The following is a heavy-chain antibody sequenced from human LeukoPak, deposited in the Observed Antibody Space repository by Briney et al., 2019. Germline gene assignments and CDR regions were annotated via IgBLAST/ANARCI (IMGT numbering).Heavy chain of an antibody. CDR3: ARDSSGFHY. CDR1: GFTFSSYG. CDR2: ISYDGSNK. V-gene: IGHV3-30*03. D-gene: IGHD6-19*01. J-gene: IGHJ4*02. Sequence: GGSLRLSCAASGFTFSSYGMHWVRQAPGKGLEWVAVISYDGSNKYYADSMKGRFTISRDNSKNTLYLQMNSLRAEDTTVYYCARDSSGFHYWGQGTLVTVSS.